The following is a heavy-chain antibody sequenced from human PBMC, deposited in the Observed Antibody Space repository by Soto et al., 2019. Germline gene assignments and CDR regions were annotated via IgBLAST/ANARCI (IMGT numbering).Heavy chain of an antibody. V-gene: IGHV4-30-4*01. CDR3: ARSRWGDYVGLDY. CDR1: GGSFSGYY. CDR2: IYYSGST. J-gene: IGHJ4*02. D-gene: IGHD4-17*01. Sequence: SETLSLTCAVYGGSFSGYYWSWIRQPPGKGLEWIGYIYYSGSTYYNPSLKSRVTISADTSKNQFSLKLSSVTAADTAVYYCARSRWGDYVGLDYWGQGTLVTVSS.